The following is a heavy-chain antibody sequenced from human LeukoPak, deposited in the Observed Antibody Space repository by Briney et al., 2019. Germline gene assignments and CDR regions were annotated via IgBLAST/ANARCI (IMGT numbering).Heavy chain of an antibody. V-gene: IGHV3-30-3*01. CDR3: ASTPLGKTVPYDY. Sequence: TGGSLRLSCAASGFTFSSYAMHWVRQAPGKGLEWVAVISYDGSNKYYADSVKGRFTISRDNSKNTLYLQMNSLRAEDTAVYYCASTPLGKTVPYDYWGQGTLVTVSS. CDR2: ISYDGSNK. CDR1: GFTFSSYA. J-gene: IGHJ4*02. D-gene: IGHD4-17*01.